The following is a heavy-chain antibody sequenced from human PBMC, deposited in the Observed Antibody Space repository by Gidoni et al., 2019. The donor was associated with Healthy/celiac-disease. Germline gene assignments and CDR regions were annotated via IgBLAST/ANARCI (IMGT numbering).Heavy chain of an antibody. CDR3: ARDQSLYSSASSYYFDY. CDR2: IWYDGSNK. J-gene: IGHJ4*02. CDR1: GFTFSRYG. V-gene: IGHV3-33*01. Sequence: QVQLVESGGGVVQPGRSLRLSCAASGFTFSRYGMHWVRQAPGKGLEWVAVIWYDGSNKYYADSVKGRFTISRDNSKNTLYLQMNSLRAEDTAVYYCARDQSLYSSASSYYFDYWGQGTLVTVSS. D-gene: IGHD6-6*01.